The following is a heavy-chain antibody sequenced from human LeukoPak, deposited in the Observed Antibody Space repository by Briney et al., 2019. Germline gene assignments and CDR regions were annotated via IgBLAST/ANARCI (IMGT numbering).Heavy chain of an antibody. CDR1: GGSVSDYY. V-gene: IGHV4-59*02. Sequence: SETLPLTCTISGGSVSDYYWSWIRQSPGKGLEWIGYIYHTGSTSYSPSLKSRVTISADTSQNQFSLKLSSVTAADTAVYYCARHGARWLLSWRNWFDPWGQGTLVTVSS. CDR3: ARHGARWLLSWRNWFDP. J-gene: IGHJ5*02. CDR2: IYHTGST. D-gene: IGHD5-24*01.